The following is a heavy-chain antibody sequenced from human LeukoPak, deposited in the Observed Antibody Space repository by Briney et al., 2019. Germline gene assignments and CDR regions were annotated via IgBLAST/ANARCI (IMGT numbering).Heavy chain of an antibody. Sequence: SETLSLTCTVSGGSISSSSYYWGWIRQPPGKGLEWIGSIYYSGSTYYNPSLKSRVTISVDTSKNQFSLKLSSVTAADTAVYYCARSTPLSPPRNWYYFDYWGQGTLVTVSS. J-gene: IGHJ4*02. CDR2: IYYSGST. CDR3: ARSTPLSPPRNWYYFDY. V-gene: IGHV4-39*01. D-gene: IGHD3-16*01. CDR1: GGSISSSSYY.